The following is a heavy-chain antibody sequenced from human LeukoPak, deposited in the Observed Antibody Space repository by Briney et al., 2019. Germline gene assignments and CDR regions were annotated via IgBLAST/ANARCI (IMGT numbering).Heavy chain of an antibody. Sequence: PSETLSLTCTVSGGSISSYYWSWIRQPPGKGLEWIGYIYYSGSTNHNPSLKSRVTISVDTSKNQFSLKLSSVTAADTAVYYCARDSFGGDGNYWAQGTLVTVSS. V-gene: IGHV4-59*01. CDR3: ARDSFGGDGNY. J-gene: IGHJ4*02. CDR2: IYYSGST. CDR1: GGSISSYY. D-gene: IGHD2-21*02.